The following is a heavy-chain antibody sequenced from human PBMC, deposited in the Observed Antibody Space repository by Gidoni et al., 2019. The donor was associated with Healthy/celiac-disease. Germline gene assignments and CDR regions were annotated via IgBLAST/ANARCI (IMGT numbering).Heavy chain of an antibody. Sequence: EVQLLASAGGLVQPGVSLRLSFAASASTFRSHGMRWVRQAPGKGLECVAAIRGSGGRTYYAYAVKGRCTISRDNAKNKLYLQMNSLRAEDTAVDDCAKDQGYSSSWYHALDIWGQGTMVTVSS. V-gene: IGHV3-23*01. J-gene: IGHJ3*02. CDR3: AKDQGYSSSWYHALDI. D-gene: IGHD6-13*01. CDR2: IRGSGGRT. CDR1: ASTFRSHG.